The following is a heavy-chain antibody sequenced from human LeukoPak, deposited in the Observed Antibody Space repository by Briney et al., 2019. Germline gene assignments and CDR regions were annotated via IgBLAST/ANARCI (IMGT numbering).Heavy chain of an antibody. J-gene: IGHJ6*02. CDR1: GGSISSYY. V-gene: IGHV4-59*01. Sequence: KPSETLSLTCTVSGGSISSYYWSWIRQPPGKGLEWIGYIYYSGSTNYNPSLKSRVTISVDTSKNQFSLKLSSVTAADTAVYYCASQHSSGYCSPHYYYGMDVWGQGTTVTVSS. CDR3: ASQHSSGYCSPHYYYGMDV. D-gene: IGHD3-22*01. CDR2: IYYSGST.